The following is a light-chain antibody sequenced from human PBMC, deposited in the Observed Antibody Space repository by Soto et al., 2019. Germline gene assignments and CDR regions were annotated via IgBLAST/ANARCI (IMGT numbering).Light chain of an antibody. CDR3: QQRSNWPPG. V-gene: IGKV3-11*01. Sequence: EIVMTQSPASVSVSPGERATLSCRASQSVSANLAWYQQKFGQAPRLLIYDASNRATGIPARFSGSGSGTDFTLTISSLEPEDFAVYYCQQRSNWPPGFGQGTRLEIK. CDR2: DAS. J-gene: IGKJ5*01. CDR1: QSVSAN.